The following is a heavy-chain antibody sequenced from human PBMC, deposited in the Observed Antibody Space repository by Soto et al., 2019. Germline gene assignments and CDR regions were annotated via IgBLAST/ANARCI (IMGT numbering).Heavy chain of an antibody. D-gene: IGHD3-3*01. J-gene: IGHJ4*02. CDR2: IYYSGST. CDR1: GGSISSGGYY. CDR3: ARIFGVVTNPVDY. V-gene: IGHV4-31*03. Sequence: SETLSLTCTVSGGSISSGGYYWSWIRQHPGKGLEWIGYIYYSGSTYYNPSLKSRVTISVDTSKNQFSLKLSSVTAADTAVYYCARIFGVVTNPVDYWGQGTLVTVSS.